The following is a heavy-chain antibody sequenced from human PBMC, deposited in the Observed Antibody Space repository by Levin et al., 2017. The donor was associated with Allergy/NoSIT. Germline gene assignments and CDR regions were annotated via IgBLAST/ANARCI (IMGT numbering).Heavy chain of an antibody. D-gene: IGHD5-12*01. CDR1: GDSISRGFYY. Sequence: SQTLSLTCSVSGDSISRGFYYWSWIRQPAGEGLEWIGRIYVTGSTTYSPSLKSRVPISLDRSKAPVSLKINSVTAADTAVYYCARDLEGFSGYKPDCYMDVWGKGTTVTVSS. V-gene: IGHV4-61*02. J-gene: IGHJ6*03. CDR3: ARDLEGFSGYKPDCYMDV. CDR2: IYVTGST.